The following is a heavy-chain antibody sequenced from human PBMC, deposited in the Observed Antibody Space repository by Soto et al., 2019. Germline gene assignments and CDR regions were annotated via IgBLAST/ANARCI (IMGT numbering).Heavy chain of an antibody. V-gene: IGHV4-59*12. CDR3: ASNTGNGRACYGRFAP. D-gene: IGHD2-15*01. CDR2: IYYSGST. CDR1: GGSISSYY. Sequence: SETLSLTCTVSGGSISSYYWSWIRQAPGKGREWIGYIYYSGSTNYKPSLKSRVTISVETAKNQFSLKLSSVTAADTAVYSPASNTGNGRACYGRFAPWGQGALVTVS. J-gene: IGHJ5*02.